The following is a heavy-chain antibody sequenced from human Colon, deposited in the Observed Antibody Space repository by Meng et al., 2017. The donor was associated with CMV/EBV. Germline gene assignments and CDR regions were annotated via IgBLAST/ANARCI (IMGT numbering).Heavy chain of an antibody. Sequence: IPKRDHHWNWIRQPPGKDLEWIGYIHFTGITYYNPSLKSRVTISRDTSKNQFSLKLTSVTAADTAVYYCVRDMQVTDGSLNWFDPWGQGTLVTVSS. J-gene: IGHJ5*02. V-gene: IGHV4-30-4*08. CDR3: VRDMQVTDGSLNWFDP. D-gene: IGHD5-24*01. CDR1: IPKRDHH. CDR2: IHFTGIT.